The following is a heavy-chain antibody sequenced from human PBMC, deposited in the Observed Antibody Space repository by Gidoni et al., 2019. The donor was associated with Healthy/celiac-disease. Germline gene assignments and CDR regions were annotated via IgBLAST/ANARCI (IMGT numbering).Heavy chain of an antibody. Sequence: QVQLQESGPGLVKPSQTLSLTCTVSGGSISSGSYYWSWIRQPAGKGLEWIGRIYTSGSTNYNPSLKSRVTISVDTSKNQFSLKLSSVTAADTAVYYCAREDAVSDYWGQGTLVTVSS. CDR3: AREDAVSDY. CDR1: GGSISSGSYY. V-gene: IGHV4-61*02. CDR2: IYTSGST. J-gene: IGHJ4*02.